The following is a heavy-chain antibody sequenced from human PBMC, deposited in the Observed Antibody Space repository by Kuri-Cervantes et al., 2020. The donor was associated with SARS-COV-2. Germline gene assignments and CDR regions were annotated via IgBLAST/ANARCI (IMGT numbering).Heavy chain of an antibody. J-gene: IGHJ3*02. V-gene: IGHV3-48*03. CDR3: ARARFDAFDI. D-gene: IGHD4-17*01. CDR2: ISSSGSTI. Sequence: GESLKISCAASGFTFSSYEMNWVRQAPGKGLEWVSFISSSGSTIYYADSVKGRFTISRDNAKNSLYLQMDSLRAEDTAVYYCARARFDAFDIWGQGTMVTVSS. CDR1: GFTFSSYE.